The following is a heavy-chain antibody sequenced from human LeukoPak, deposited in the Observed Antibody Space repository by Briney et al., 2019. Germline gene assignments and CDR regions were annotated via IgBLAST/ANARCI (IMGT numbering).Heavy chain of an antibody. CDR2: IYNTGST. CDR3: ARQLRWGDFDY. V-gene: IGHV4-61*01. Sequence: PSETLSLTCSVSAGSISSVRYYWPWIRQPPGRGLEWNANIYNTGSTKYYPSLKSRVTMSVDTYKTQFSLKRRCVTAAGTAVYYCARQLRWGDFDYWGQGTLVTVSS. D-gene: IGHD4-23*01. CDR1: AGSISSVRYY. J-gene: IGHJ4*02.